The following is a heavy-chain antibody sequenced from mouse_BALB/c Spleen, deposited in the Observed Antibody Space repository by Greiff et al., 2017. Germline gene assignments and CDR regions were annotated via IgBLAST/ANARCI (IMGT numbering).Heavy chain of an antibody. J-gene: IGHJ4*01. CDR1: GYTFTDYE. CDR3: TRIYYAMDY. CDR2: IDPETGGT. V-gene: IGHV1-15*01. Sequence: QVQLKESGAELVRPGASVTLSCKASGYTFTDYEMHWVKQTPVHGLEWIGAIDPETGGTAYNQKFKGKATLTADKSSSTAYMELRSLTSEDSAVYYCTRIYYAMDYWGQGTSVTVSS.